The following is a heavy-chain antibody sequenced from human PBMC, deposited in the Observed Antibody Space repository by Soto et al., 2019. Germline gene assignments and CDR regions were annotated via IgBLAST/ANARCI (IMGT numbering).Heavy chain of an antibody. CDR3: AREQGYYYGSGSYFYYYYGMDV. V-gene: IGHV3-33*01. CDR1: GFTFSSYG. D-gene: IGHD3-10*01. J-gene: IGHJ6*02. Sequence: QVQLVESGGGVVQPGRSLRLSCAASGFTFSSYGMHWVRQAPGKGLEWVAVIWYDGSNKYYADSVKGRFTISRDNSKNTMYLQMNSLRAEDTAVYYCAREQGYYYGSGSYFYYYYGMDVWGQGTTVTVSS. CDR2: IWYDGSNK.